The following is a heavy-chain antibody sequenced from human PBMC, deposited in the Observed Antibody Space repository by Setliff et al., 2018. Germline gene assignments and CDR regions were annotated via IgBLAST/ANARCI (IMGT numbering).Heavy chain of an antibody. CDR1: GYTFTNHY. V-gene: IGHV1-46*01. D-gene: IGHD3-22*01. J-gene: IGHJ4*02. CDR3: ARGYYDSYARYYVVGDY. CDR2: INPGGGST. Sequence: ASVKVSCKASGYTFTNHYMHWVRQAPGQGLEWMGMINPGGGSTTYAQRFQGRVTMTRDTSTSTVYMELSSLRTEDTAVYYCARGYYDSYARYYVVGDYWGQGTPVTVSS.